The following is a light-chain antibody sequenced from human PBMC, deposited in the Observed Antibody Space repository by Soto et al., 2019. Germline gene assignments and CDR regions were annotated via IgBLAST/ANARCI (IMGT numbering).Light chain of an antibody. Sequence: QSVLTQPASVSGSPGQSITISCTGTSSDVRGYNYVSWFQQHPGKAPKLMIFEVSDRPSGISNRFSGSKSGNTASLTIYGLQAEDEADYYCSSYSSSSTLYVFGTGTKLTVL. J-gene: IGLJ1*01. CDR3: SSYSSSSTLYV. CDR2: EVS. CDR1: SSDVRGYNY. V-gene: IGLV2-14*01.